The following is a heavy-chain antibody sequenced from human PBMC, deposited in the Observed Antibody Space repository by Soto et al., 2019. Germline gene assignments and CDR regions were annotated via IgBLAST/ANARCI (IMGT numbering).Heavy chain of an antibody. D-gene: IGHD1-26*01. CDR2: ISYSGST. CDR3: ARVRIVGSTTFDS. J-gene: IGHJ4*02. Sequence: QVQLQESGPGLVKPSQTLSLTCTVSGGSIRSEDYYWSWIRQPPGKGLEWIGYISYSGSTAYKSSLRSRVIISVDTSKNQVSLKLNSATAADTAVYYCARVRIVGSTTFDSWGQGTLVTVSS. V-gene: IGHV4-30-4*01. CDR1: GGSIRSEDYY.